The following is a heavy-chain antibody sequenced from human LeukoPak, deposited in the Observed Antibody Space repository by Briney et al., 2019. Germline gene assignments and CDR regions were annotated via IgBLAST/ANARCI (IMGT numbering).Heavy chain of an antibody. CDR2: INTDGTVT. CDR1: GFTFSSYW. CDR3: ATKQWLAPPPDS. J-gene: IGHJ4*02. Sequence: GSLRLSCAASGFTFSSYWMLWVRQAPGKGLESVSRINTDGTVTTYADSVKGRFTVSRDNADNTMFLQMNSVRDEDTAVYYCATKQWLAPPPDSWGQGTPVTVSS. D-gene: IGHD6-19*01. V-gene: IGHV3-74*01.